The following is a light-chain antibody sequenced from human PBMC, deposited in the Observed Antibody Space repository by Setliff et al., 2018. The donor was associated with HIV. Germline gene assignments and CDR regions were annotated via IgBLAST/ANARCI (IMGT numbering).Light chain of an antibody. CDR2: DVS. V-gene: IGLV2-14*03. J-gene: IGLJ2*01. CDR1: SSDVGRYDS. Sequence: QSALTQPASVSGSPGQSITISCTGTSSDVGRYDSVSWYQQHPGKAPKVMLHDVSNRPSGVSNRFSGSKSDNTASLTISGLQAEDEGDYYRSSYTTSRTLIFGGGTKVTVL. CDR3: SSYTTSRTLI.